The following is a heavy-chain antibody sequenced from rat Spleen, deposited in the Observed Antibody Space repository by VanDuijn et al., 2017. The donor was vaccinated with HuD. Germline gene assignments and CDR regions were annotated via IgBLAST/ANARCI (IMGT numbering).Heavy chain of an antibody. Sequence: EVQLQESGPGLVKPSQSLSLTCSVTGNSIANGYRWNWIRRFPGSKLEWMGYINSAGTTVYNPSLKSRLSITRDTTRNQFFLQVNSVTTEDTATYYCARSDGTHYYLPFANWGQGTLVTVSS. D-gene: IGHD1-12*02. CDR3: ARSDGTHYYLPFAN. CDR1: GNSIANGYR. V-gene: IGHV3-3*01. CDR2: INSAGTT. J-gene: IGHJ3*01.